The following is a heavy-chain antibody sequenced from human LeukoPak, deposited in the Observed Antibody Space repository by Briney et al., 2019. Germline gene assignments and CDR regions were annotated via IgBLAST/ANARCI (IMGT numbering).Heavy chain of an antibody. CDR1: GGSISSYY. CDR3: ARDQGSSGYYWLWYYYYYGMDV. V-gene: IGHV4-59*01. J-gene: IGHJ6*02. Sequence: PSETLSLTCTVSGGSISSYYWSWIRQPPGKGLEWIGYIYYSGSTNYNPSLKSRVTISVDTSKNQFSLKLSSVTAADTAVYYCARDQGSSGYYWLWYYYYYGMDVWGQGTTVTVSS. D-gene: IGHD3-22*01. CDR2: IYYSGST.